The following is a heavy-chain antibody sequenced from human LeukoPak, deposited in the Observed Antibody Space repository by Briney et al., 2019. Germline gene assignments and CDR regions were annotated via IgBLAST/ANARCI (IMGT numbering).Heavy chain of an antibody. J-gene: IGHJ4*02. CDR1: GYIFTDYY. V-gene: IGHV1/OR15-1*04. CDR2: INPNSGGT. Sequence: ASVKVSCKASGYIFTDYYMHWVRQAPGQELGWMGRINPNSGGTNYAQKLQGRATMTTDTSTSTAYMELRSLRSDDTAVYYCARADCTSTSCYNNFDYWGQGTLVTVSS. CDR3: ARADCTSTSCYNNFDY. D-gene: IGHD2-2*02.